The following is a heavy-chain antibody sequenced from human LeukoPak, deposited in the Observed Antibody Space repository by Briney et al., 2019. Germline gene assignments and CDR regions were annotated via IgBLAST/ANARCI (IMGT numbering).Heavy chain of an antibody. D-gene: IGHD3-3*01. V-gene: IGHV1-2*02. CDR1: GYTFTGYY. CDR2: INPNSGGT. Sequence: ASVKVSCKASGYTFTGYYMHWVRQAPGQGLEWMGWINPNSGGTNYAQKFQGRVTMTRDTSISTAYMELSSLRSEDTAVYYCARAGVLRFLEWPPRYYMDVWGKGTTVTVSS. CDR3: ARAGVLRFLEWPPRYYMDV. J-gene: IGHJ6*03.